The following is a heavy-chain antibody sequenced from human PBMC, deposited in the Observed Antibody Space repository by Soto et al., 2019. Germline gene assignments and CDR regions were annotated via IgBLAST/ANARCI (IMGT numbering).Heavy chain of an antibody. CDR1: SASINNYY. CDR2: IYYSGST. V-gene: IGHV4-59*01. D-gene: IGHD2-21*01. J-gene: IGHJ4*02. Sequence: SETLSLTCTVSSASINNYYWSWIRQTPGRRLEWTGHIYYSGSTNYNPSLKSRVSMSVDTSKNQFSLNLTSVTAADTAVYYCARGGDGYKNGYFDYWGQGTLVTVSS. CDR3: ARGGDGYKNGYFDY.